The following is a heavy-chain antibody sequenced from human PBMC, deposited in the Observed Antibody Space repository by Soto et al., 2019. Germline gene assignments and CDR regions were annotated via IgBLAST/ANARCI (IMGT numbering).Heavy chain of an antibody. D-gene: IGHD1-7*01. J-gene: IGHJ3*02. CDR2: INAGNGNT. CDR1: GYILSSYA. V-gene: IGHV1-3*01. Sequence: QVQLVQSGAEVKKPGAAVKVSCKASGYILSSYAMHWVRQSPGQRLEWMGWINAGNGNTKYSQKFQGRVTITRDTSASTAYMELRSLRSEDTAVYYCARGTRAFDIWGQGTMVTVSS. CDR3: ARGTRAFDI.